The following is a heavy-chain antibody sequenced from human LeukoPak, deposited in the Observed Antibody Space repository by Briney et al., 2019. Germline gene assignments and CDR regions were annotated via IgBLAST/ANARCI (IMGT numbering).Heavy chain of an antibody. Sequence: SETLSLTCTVSGGSISSSIYYWGWIRQPPGKGLEWIGSIYYSGSTYYNPSLKSRVTISVDTSKNQFSLKLSSVTAADTAVYYCARATLRFFEWYNPYYFDYWGQGTLVTVSS. CDR1: GGSISSSIYY. J-gene: IGHJ4*02. CDR3: ARATLRFFEWYNPYYFDY. CDR2: IYYSGST. V-gene: IGHV4-39*07. D-gene: IGHD3-3*01.